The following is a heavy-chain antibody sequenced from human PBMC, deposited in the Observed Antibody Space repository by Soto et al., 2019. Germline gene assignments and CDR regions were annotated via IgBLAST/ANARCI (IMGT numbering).Heavy chain of an antibody. Sequence: GGSLGLSCAASGFTFSSYSMNWVRQAPGKGLEWVSSISSSSSYIYYADSVKGRFTISRDNAKNSLYLQMNSLRAEDTAVYYCARDLVVVPAAILRFDPWGQGTLVTVSS. D-gene: IGHD2-2*01. CDR2: ISSSSSYI. J-gene: IGHJ5*02. V-gene: IGHV3-21*01. CDR3: ARDLVVVPAAILRFDP. CDR1: GFTFSSYS.